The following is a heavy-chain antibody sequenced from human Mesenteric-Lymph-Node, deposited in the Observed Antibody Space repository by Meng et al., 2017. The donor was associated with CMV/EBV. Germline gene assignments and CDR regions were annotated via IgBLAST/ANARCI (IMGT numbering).Heavy chain of an antibody. CDR2: ILSDGRA. D-gene: IGHD3-9*01. V-gene: IGHV3-23*01. J-gene: IGHJ4*02. Sequence: GGSLRLSCAASGFTFTDFAMDWVRQAPGKGLEWVSAILSDGRAYYADSVKGRFTISRDNSKDMLYLQVNSLRAEDTAVYYCAKDLGDILTGYRLLDYWGQGTLVTVSS. CDR1: GFTFTDFA. CDR3: AKDLGDILTGYRLLDY.